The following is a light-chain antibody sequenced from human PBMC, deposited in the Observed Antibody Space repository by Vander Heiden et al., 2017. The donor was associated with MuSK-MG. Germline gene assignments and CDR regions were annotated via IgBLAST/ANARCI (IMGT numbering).Light chain of an antibody. CDR3: QQYGTSPRT. CDR2: GAS. J-gene: IGKJ1*01. V-gene: IGKV3-20*01. Sequence: EIVLTQSPGTLSLSPGERATPSCRASQSVSSSYLAWYQQKPGQAPRLLIYGASSRATDIPDRFSGSGSGTDFTLTISRLEPEDFAVYYCQQYGTSPRTFGQGTKVEIK. CDR1: QSVSSSY.